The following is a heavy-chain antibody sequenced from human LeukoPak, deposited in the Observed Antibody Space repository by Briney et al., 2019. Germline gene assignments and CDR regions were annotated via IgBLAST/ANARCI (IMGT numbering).Heavy chain of an antibody. V-gene: IGHV3-30*03. CDR2: ISYDGSNK. D-gene: IGHD3-9*01. CDR3: ARVLLGMSAFDL. CDR1: GFTFTSYG. Sequence: GGSLRLSCAASGFTFTSYGMHWVRQAPGKGLECVAVISYDGSNKYYADSVKGRFTISRDNAKNSLFLQMNSLRADDTAVYSCARVLLGMSAFDLWGQGTMVSVSS. J-gene: IGHJ3*01.